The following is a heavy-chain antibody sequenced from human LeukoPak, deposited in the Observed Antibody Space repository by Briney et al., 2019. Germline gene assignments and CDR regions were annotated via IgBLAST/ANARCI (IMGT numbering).Heavy chain of an antibody. V-gene: IGHV4-59*01. CDR1: GGSISSYY. CDR3: AREDPAVTFDY. J-gene: IGHJ4*02. Sequence: PSETLSLTCTVSGGSISSYYWSRIRQPPGKGLEWIGYIYYSGSTNYNPSLKSRVTISVDTSKNQFSLKLSSVTAADTAVYYCAREDPAVTFDYWGQGTLVTVSS. D-gene: IGHD4-17*01. CDR2: IYYSGST.